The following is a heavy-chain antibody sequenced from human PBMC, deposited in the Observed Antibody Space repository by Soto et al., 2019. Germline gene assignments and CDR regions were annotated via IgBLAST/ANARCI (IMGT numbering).Heavy chain of an antibody. Sequence: QVQLVQSGAEVKKPGASVKVSCKASGYTFTSYYMHWVRQAPGQGLEWMGIINPSGGSTSYAQKLQGRVTLTRDTSTSTGYMELSSLRSEDTAVYYCAREVYCSGGSCPYFDYWGQGTLVTVSS. V-gene: IGHV1-46*04. D-gene: IGHD2-15*01. CDR3: AREVYCSGGSCPYFDY. CDR2: INPSGGST. J-gene: IGHJ4*02. CDR1: GYTFTSYY.